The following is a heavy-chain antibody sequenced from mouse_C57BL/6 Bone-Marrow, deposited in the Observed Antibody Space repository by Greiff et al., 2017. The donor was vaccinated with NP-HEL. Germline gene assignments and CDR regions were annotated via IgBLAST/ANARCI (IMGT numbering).Heavy chain of an antibody. V-gene: IGHV5-6*01. D-gene: IGHD1-1*01. CDR1: GFTFSSYG. Sequence: EVQRVESGGDLVKPGGSLKLSCAASGFTFSSYGMSWVRQTPDKRLEWVATISSGGSYTYYPDSVKGRFTISRDNAKNTLYLQMSSLKSEDTAMYYCARFYYYGSSSAWFAYWGQGTLVTVSA. J-gene: IGHJ3*01. CDR2: ISSGGSYT. CDR3: ARFYYYGSSSAWFAY.